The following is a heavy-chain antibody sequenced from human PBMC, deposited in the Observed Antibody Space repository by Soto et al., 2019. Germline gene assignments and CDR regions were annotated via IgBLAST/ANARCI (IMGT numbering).Heavy chain of an antibody. Sequence: ASVKVSFKASGYTFTSYGISWVRQAPGQGLEWMGWISAYNGNTNYAQKLQGRVTMTTDTSTSTAYMELRSLRSDDTAVYYCARDIVVVVAATSSYYYYYYGMDVWGQGTTVTVSS. CDR2: ISAYNGNT. V-gene: IGHV1-18*01. D-gene: IGHD2-15*01. CDR3: ARDIVVVVAATSSYYYYYYGMDV. J-gene: IGHJ6*02. CDR1: GYTFTSYG.